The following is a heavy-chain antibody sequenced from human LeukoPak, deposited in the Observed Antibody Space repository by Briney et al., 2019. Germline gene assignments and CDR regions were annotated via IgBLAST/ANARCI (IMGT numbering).Heavy chain of an antibody. J-gene: IGHJ4*02. CDR1: GFTFSSDG. CDR3: AKQGDRSYAPG. Sequence: GGSLRLSCAASGFTFSSDGMHWVRQAPGKGLEWVAVISYDGSNKYYADSVKGRFTISRDNSKNTLYLQMNSLRAEDTAVYYCAKQGDRSYAPGWGQGTLVTVSS. CDR2: ISYDGSNK. V-gene: IGHV3-30*18. D-gene: IGHD1-26*01.